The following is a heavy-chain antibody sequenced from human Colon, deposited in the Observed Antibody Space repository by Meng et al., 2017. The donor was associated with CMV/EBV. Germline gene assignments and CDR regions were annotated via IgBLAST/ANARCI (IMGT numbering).Heavy chain of an antibody. CDR1: VYNFTSNH. CDR2: IHSKTVNP. CDR3: ARDGLSGRYFDY. J-gene: IGHJ4*02. V-gene: IGHV7-4-1*02. Sequence: CKSSVYNFTSNHVIWLRQAPGQGHELMGWIHSKTVNPPYAQGFTGRFGFSLDTSVSTTYLQISSLKAEDTAVYYCARDGLSGRYFDYWGQGTLVTVSS. D-gene: IGHD6-25*01.